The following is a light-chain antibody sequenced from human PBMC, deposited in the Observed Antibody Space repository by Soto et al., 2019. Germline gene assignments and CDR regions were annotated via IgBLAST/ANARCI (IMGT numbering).Light chain of an antibody. J-gene: IGKJ1*01. CDR3: QQCSRWPT. CDR1: QSVGKF. Sequence: DILLTHSPATLSLSPCDRATLSSSAGQSVGKFLAWFQKRAGQAPRLINYATMTRATSIPARCSASVSGKDFAIIISSLETEDFAVYYCQQCSRWPTFGQGTKVDNK. CDR2: ATM. V-gene: IGKV3-11*01.